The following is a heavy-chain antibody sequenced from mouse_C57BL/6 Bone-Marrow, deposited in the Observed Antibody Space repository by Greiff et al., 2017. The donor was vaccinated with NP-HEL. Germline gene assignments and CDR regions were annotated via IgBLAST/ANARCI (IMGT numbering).Heavy chain of an antibody. CDR1: GYTFTDHT. V-gene: IGHV1-78*01. D-gene: IGHD1-1*01. J-gene: IGHJ2*01. Sequence: QVHVKQSDAELVKPGASVKISRKVSGYTFTDHTIHWMKQRPEQGLEWIGYIYPRDGSTKYNEKFKGKATLTADKSSSTAYMQLNSLTSEDSAVYFGARLYYGSSRYYFDYWGQGTTLTVSS. CDR2: IYPRDGST. CDR3: ARLYYGSSRYYFDY.